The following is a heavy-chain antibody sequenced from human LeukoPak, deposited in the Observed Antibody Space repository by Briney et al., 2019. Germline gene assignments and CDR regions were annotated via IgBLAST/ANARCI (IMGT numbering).Heavy chain of an antibody. CDR2: ISGSGGST. D-gene: IGHD5-12*01. CDR1: GFTFSSYA. CDR3: AKFGVGEAVATITRPFDN. Sequence: GGSLRLSCAASGFTFSSYAMSWVRQAPGKGLEWVSAISGSGGSTYYADSVKGRFTISRDNSKNTLYLQMNSLRAEDTAVYYCAKFGVGEAVATITRPFDNWGQGTLVTVSS. V-gene: IGHV3-23*01. J-gene: IGHJ4*02.